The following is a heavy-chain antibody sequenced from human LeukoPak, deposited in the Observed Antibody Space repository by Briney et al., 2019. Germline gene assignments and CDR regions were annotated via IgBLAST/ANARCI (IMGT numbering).Heavy chain of an antibody. V-gene: IGHV3-30*02. CDR3: AKGIDYYDSSGYYFGAGDYFDY. J-gene: IGHJ4*02. CDR1: GFTFSNYA. CDR2: IRYDGSNK. D-gene: IGHD3-22*01. Sequence: GRSLRLSCVASGFTFSNYAMHWVRQAPGKGLEWVAFIRYDGSNKYYADSVRGRFTISRDNSKNTLYLQMNSLRAEDTAVHYCAKGIDYYDSSGYYFGAGDYFDYWGQGTLVTVSS.